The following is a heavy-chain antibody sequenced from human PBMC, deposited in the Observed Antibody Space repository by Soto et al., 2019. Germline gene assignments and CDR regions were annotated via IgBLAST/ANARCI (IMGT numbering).Heavy chain of an antibody. CDR3: TRGYCSSTSCYVEAATCSNDHDY. J-gene: IGHJ4*02. V-gene: IGHV3-33*01. CDR1: GFTFSSYG. CDR2: IWYDGSNK. D-gene: IGHD2-2*01. Sequence: QVQLVESGGGVVQPGRSLRLSCAASGFTFSSYGMHWVRQAPGKGLEWVAVIWYDGSNKYYADSVKGRFTISRDNSKNTLDLQMNSLRAEDTAVYSCTRGYCSSTSCYVEAATCSNDHDYWGQGTLVTVSS.